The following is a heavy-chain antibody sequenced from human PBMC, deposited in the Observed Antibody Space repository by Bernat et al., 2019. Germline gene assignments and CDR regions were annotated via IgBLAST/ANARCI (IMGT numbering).Heavy chain of an antibody. Sequence: EVQLVESGGGLVKPGGSLRLSCAASGFTFSSYDMHWVRQATGKGLEWVSAIGTAGDTYYPGYVKGRFTISRENAKNSLYLQMNSLRAGDTAVYYCAREGTRGAFDYWGQGTLVTVSS. CDR2: IGTAGDT. CDR3: AREGTRGAFDY. J-gene: IGHJ4*02. CDR1: GFTFSSYD. V-gene: IGHV3-13*01.